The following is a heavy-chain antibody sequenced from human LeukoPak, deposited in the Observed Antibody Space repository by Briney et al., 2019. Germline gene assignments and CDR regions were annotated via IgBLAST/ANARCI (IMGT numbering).Heavy chain of an antibody. CDR3: ARDTIFGTDY. CDR1: GGSVSSGSYY. D-gene: IGHD3-3*01. J-gene: IGHJ4*02. Sequence: TSETLSLTCTVSGGSVSSGSYYWSWIRQPPGKGLEWIGYIYYSGSTNYNPSLKSRVTMSVDTSKNQFSLKLSSVTAADTAVYYCARDTIFGTDYWGQGTLVTVSS. V-gene: IGHV4-61*01. CDR2: IYYSGST.